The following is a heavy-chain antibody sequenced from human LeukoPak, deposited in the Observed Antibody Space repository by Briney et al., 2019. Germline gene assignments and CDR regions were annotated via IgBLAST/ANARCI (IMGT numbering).Heavy chain of an antibody. D-gene: IGHD3-3*01. J-gene: IGHJ5*02. CDR3: ARSRYDFWTAPEWKGWFDP. CDR1: GGSISSSSYY. CDR2: IYYSGST. V-gene: IGHV4-39*01. Sequence: SETLSLTCTVSGGSISSSSYYWGWIRQPPGKGLEWIGSIYYSGSTYYNPSLKSRVTISVDTSKNQFSLKLSSVTAADTAVYYCARSRYDFWTAPEWKGWFDPWGQGTLVTVSS.